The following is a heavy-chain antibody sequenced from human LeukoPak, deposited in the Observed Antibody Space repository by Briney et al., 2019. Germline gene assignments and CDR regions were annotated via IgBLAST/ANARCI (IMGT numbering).Heavy chain of an antibody. CDR2: ISRSSDTI. V-gene: IGHV3-48*04. CDR1: GFSFSTYS. CDR3: AKEDDSSGYYPHFDY. J-gene: IGHJ4*02. D-gene: IGHD3-22*01. Sequence: GGSLRLSCAASGFSFSTYSMNWAHQAPGKGLEWISYISRSSDTIYYADSVKGRFTISRDNAKNSLYLQMNSLRAEDMALYYCAKEDDSSGYYPHFDYWGQGTLVTVSS.